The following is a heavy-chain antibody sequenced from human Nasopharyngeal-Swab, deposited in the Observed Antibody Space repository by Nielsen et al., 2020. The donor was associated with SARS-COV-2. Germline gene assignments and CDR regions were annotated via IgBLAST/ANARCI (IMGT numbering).Heavy chain of an antibody. V-gene: IGHV4-61*02. Sequence: LRLSCTVSGGSISSGSYYWSWIRQPAGKGLEWIGRIYTSGSTNYNPSLKSRVTISVDTSKNQFSLKLSSVTAADTAVYYCARDQGHGMDVWGQGTTVTVSS. J-gene: IGHJ6*02. CDR2: IYTSGST. CDR3: ARDQGHGMDV. CDR1: GGSISSGSYY.